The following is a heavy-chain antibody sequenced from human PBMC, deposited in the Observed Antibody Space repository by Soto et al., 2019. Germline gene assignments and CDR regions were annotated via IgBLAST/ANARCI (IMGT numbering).Heavy chain of an antibody. CDR2: IYYSGST. V-gene: IGHV4-39*01. Sequence: QLQLQESGPGLVKPSETLSLTCTVSGGSISSSSYYWGWIRQPPGKGLEWIGSIYYSGSTYYNPSLKSRVTISVDTSKNQFSLKLSSVTAADTAVYYCARPERDYGGNPTQMGWYFDLWGRGTLVTVSS. J-gene: IGHJ2*01. CDR3: ARPERDYGGNPTQMGWYFDL. D-gene: IGHD4-17*01. CDR1: GGSISSSSYY.